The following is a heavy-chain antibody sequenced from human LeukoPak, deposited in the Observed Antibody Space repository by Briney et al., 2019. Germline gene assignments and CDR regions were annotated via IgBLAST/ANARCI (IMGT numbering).Heavy chain of an antibody. D-gene: IGHD2-2*01. CDR1: GFTFSSYA. CDR2: VHNEGSAT. J-gene: IGHJ4*02. V-gene: IGHV3-74*01. Sequence: GGSLRLSCAASGFTFSSYAMSWVRQAPGEGLVWVSRVHNEGSATSYADSVKGRFTISRDNAKNTLYLQMNSLRAEDTAVYYCAKGSSTSCFNWGQGTLVTVSS. CDR3: AKGSSTSCFN.